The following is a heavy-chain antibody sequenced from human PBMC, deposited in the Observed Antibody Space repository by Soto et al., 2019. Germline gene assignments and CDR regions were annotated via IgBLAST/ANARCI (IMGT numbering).Heavy chain of an antibody. CDR2: INHSGST. Sequence: PSETLSLTFAVYGGSSSGYYWSWIRQPPGKGLEWIGEINHSGSTNYNPSLKSRVTISVDTSKNQFSLKLSSVTAADTAVYYCARLGSLWFLDYWGQGTLVTVSS. D-gene: IGHD3-10*01. CDR3: ARLGSLWFLDY. J-gene: IGHJ4*02. V-gene: IGHV4-34*01. CDR1: GGSSSGYY.